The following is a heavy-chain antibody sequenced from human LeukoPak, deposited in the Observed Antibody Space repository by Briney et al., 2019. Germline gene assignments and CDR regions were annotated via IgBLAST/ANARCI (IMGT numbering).Heavy chain of an antibody. V-gene: IGHV1-2*02. CDR1: GGTFTGYY. J-gene: IGHJ6*03. D-gene: IGHD4-17*01. Sequence: RASVKVYCKASGGTFTGYYMHWVRQAPGQGLEWMGWINPNSGGTNYAQKFQGRVTMTRDTSISTAYMELSRLRSDDTAVYYCARDYDYGDYYYMDVWGKGTTVTISS. CDR2: INPNSGGT. CDR3: ARDYDYGDYYYMDV.